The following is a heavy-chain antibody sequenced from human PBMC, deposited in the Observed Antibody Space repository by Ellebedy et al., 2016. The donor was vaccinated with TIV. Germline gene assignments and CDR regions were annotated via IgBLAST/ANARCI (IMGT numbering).Heavy chain of an antibody. CDR1: GGTFSSYA. Sequence: SVKVSCXASGGTFSSYAISWVRQAPGQGLEWMGRIIPIFGIANYAQKFQGRVTITADKSTSTAYMELSSLRSEDTAVYYCARAGDSSGYYSPYAFDIWGQGTMVTVSS. CDR3: ARAGDSSGYYSPYAFDI. CDR2: IIPIFGIA. D-gene: IGHD3-22*01. V-gene: IGHV1-69*04. J-gene: IGHJ3*02.